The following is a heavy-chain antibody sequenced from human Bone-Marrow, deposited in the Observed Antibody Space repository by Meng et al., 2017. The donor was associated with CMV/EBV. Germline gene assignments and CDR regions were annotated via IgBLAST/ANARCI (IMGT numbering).Heavy chain of an antibody. D-gene: IGHD6-13*01. Sequence: GESLKISCAASGFTFSSYWMSWVRQAPGKGLEWVANIKQEGSEKYYVDSVKGRFTISRDNAKNSLYLQMNSLRAEDTAVYYCERGIRIAAAGTFDYWGQGTLVTVSS. CDR2: IKQEGSEK. CDR3: ERGIRIAAAGTFDY. J-gene: IGHJ4*02. CDR1: GFTFSSYW. V-gene: IGHV3-7*01.